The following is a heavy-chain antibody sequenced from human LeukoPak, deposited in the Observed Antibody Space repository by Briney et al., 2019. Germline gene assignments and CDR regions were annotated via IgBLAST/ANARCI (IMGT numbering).Heavy chain of an antibody. CDR2: IYTSGST. D-gene: IGHD3-10*01. V-gene: IGHV4-4*07. CDR3: ARYKVITMVRGVTSGHFDY. Sequence: SQSLSLTCTVSGGSISSYYCSWIRQPAGKGLEWIGRIYTSGSTNYNPSLKSRVTMSVDTSKNQLSLKLSSVTAADTAVYYSARYKVITMVRGVTSGHFDYWGQGTLVTVSS. J-gene: IGHJ4*02. CDR1: GGSISSYY.